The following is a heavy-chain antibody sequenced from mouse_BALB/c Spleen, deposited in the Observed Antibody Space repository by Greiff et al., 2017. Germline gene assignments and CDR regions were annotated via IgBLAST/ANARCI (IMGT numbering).Heavy chain of an antibody. CDR3: ARDHLYAWFAY. CDR1: GYSITSGYY. D-gene: IGHD2-3*01. J-gene: IGHJ3*01. Sequence: EVKLVESGPGLVKPSQSLSLTCSVTGYSITSGYYWNWIRQFPGNKLEWMGYISYDGSNNYNPSLKNRISITRDTSKNQFFLKLNSVTTEDTATYYCARDHLYAWFAYWGQGTLVTVSA. CDR2: ISYDGSN. V-gene: IGHV3-6*02.